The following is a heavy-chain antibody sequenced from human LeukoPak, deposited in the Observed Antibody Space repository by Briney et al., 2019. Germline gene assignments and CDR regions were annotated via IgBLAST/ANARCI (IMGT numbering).Heavy chain of an antibody. V-gene: IGHV4-59*01. J-gene: IGHJ4*02. D-gene: IGHD4-11*01. CDR1: GGSISSYY. CDR2: IYYSGST. CDR3: ARLPSDSDYED. Sequence: SETLSLTCTVSGGSISSYYLSWIRQPPVKGLEWIGYIYYSGSTNYNPSLKSRVTISVDTSKNQFSLKLSSVTAADTAVYYCARLPSDSDYEDWGQGTLVTVSS.